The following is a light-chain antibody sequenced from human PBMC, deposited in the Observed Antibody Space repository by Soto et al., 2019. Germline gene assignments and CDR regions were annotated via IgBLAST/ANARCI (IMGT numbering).Light chain of an antibody. V-gene: IGKV3-15*01. CDR1: QSVSSK. Sequence: EIVMTQSPATLSVSPGEGATLSCRASQSVSSKLAWYQQKPGQAPRLLIYGASTRATGIPARFSGSGSGTEFTLIISSLQSEDSAVYYCQQYNSCLWTFGQGTKVEIK. J-gene: IGKJ1*01. CDR3: QQYNSCLWT. CDR2: GAS.